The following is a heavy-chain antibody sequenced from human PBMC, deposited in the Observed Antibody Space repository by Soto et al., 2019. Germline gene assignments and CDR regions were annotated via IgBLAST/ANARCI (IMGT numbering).Heavy chain of an antibody. CDR1: GGSISSGGYY. Sequence: SETLSLTCTVSGGSISSGGYYWSWIRQHPGKGLEWIGYIYYSGSTYYNPSLKSRVTISVDTSKNQFSLKLSSVTAADTAVYYCARETGDSSGYLNYWGQGTLVTVYS. CDR2: IYYSGST. D-gene: IGHD3-22*01. CDR3: ARETGDSSGYLNY. J-gene: IGHJ4*02. V-gene: IGHV4-31*03.